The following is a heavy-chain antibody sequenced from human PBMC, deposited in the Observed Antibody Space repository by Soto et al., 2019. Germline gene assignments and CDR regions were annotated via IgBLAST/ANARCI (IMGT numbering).Heavy chain of an antibody. CDR2: ISGSGGST. Sequence: LRLSCAASGFTFSSYAMSWVRQAPGKGLEWVSAISGSGGSTYYADSVKGRFTISRDNSKNTLYLQMNSLRAEDTAVYYCANDRFRSTSCQYDYWGQGTLVTVSS. CDR3: ANDRFRSTSCQYDY. D-gene: IGHD2-2*01. CDR1: GFTFSSYA. J-gene: IGHJ4*02. V-gene: IGHV3-23*01.